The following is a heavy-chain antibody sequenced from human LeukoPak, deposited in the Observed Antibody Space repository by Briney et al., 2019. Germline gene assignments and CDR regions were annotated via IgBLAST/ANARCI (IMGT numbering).Heavy chain of an antibody. D-gene: IGHD1-26*01. CDR1: GYTFTGYY. Sequence: VASVKVSCKASGYTFTGYYMHWVRQAPGQGLEWVGWINPNSGGTNYAQKFQGRVAMTRDTSISTAYMELSRLRSDDTTVYYCARGRGRGLTGYYYYYIDVWGKGTTVTVSS. J-gene: IGHJ6*03. CDR2: INPNSGGT. V-gene: IGHV1-2*02. CDR3: ARGRGRGLTGYYYYYIDV.